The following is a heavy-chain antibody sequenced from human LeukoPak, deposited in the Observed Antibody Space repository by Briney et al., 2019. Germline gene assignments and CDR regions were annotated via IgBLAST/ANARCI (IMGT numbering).Heavy chain of an antibody. J-gene: IGHJ4*02. CDR3: ASTGGVTIFGVVRNY. CDR1: GCTFSSYW. Sequence: GGSLRLSCAASGCTFSSYWMSWVRQAPGKGLEWVANIKQDGSEKYYVDSVKGRFTISRDNAKNSLYLQMNSLRAEDTAVYYCASTGGVTIFGVVRNYWGQGTLVTVSS. D-gene: IGHD3-3*01. CDR2: IKQDGSEK. V-gene: IGHV3-7*01.